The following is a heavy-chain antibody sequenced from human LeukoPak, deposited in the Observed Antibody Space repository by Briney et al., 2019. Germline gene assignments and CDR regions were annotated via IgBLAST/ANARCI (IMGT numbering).Heavy chain of an antibody. Sequence: GGALRLSCAASGFTFSSYWMSWVRQAPGKGLEWVANIKQDGGEKYYVDSVKGRFTISRDNAKNSLYLQMNSLRPEDTAVYYCAGRGDGNLYYFDHWGQGTLVTASS. J-gene: IGHJ4*02. D-gene: IGHD5-24*01. CDR1: GFTFSSYW. CDR3: AGRGDGNLYYFDH. CDR2: IKQDGGEK. V-gene: IGHV3-7*04.